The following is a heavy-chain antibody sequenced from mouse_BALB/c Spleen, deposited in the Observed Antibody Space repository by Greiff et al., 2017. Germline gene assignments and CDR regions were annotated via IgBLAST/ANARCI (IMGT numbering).Heavy chain of an antibody. Sequence: VQLQQSGAELVRSGASVKLSCTASGFNIKDYYMHWVKQRPEQGLEWIGWIDPENGDTEYAPKFQGKATMTADTSSNTAYLQLSSLTSEDTAVYYCNGLYGPFAYWGQGTLVTVSA. D-gene: IGHD1-1*01. J-gene: IGHJ3*01. CDR3: NGLYGPFAY. CDR2: IDPENGDT. V-gene: IGHV14-4*02. CDR1: GFNIKDYY.